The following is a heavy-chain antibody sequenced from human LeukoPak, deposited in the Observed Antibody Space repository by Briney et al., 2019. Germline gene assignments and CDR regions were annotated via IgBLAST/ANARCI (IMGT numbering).Heavy chain of an antibody. CDR2: ISSSSSYI. CDR1: GFTFKTYT. D-gene: IGHD6-13*01. CDR3: ATVGQQQLITFDS. Sequence: GGSLRLSCAASGFTFKTYTMHWVRQAPGMGLEWVSSISSSSSYIFYADSVKGRFTISRDNVKTSVFLQMNSLRAEDTAMYYCATVGQQQLITFDSWGQGSLVTVSS. V-gene: IGHV3-21*06. J-gene: IGHJ4*02.